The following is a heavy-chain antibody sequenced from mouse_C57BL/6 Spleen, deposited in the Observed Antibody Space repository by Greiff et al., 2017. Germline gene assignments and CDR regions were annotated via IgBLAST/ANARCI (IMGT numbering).Heavy chain of an antibody. CDR2: IRSKSNNYAT. V-gene: IGHV10-1*01. Sequence: EVKLVESGGGLVQPKGSLKLSCAASGFSFNTYAMNWVRQAPGKGLEWVARIRSKSNNYATYYADSVKDRFTISRDDSESMLYLQMNNLKTEDTAMYYCVRLLYDGYYGAMDYWGQGTSVTVSS. D-gene: IGHD2-3*01. J-gene: IGHJ4*01. CDR1: GFSFNTYA. CDR3: VRLLYDGYYGAMDY.